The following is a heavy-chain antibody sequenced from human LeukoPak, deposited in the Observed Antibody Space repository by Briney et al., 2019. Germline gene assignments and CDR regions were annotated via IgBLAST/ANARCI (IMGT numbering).Heavy chain of an antibody. D-gene: IGHD3-9*01. CDR1: GGSISSYY. V-gene: IGHV4-59*06. J-gene: IGHJ5*02. CDR2: IYYSGST. Sequence: PSETLSLTCTVSGGSISSYYWSWIRQHPGRGLEWIGYIYYSGSTYYNPSLKSRVTISVDTSKNQFSLKLSSVTAADTAVYYCARGESYYDILTGYSQPNWFDPWGQGTLVTVSS. CDR3: ARGESYYDILTGYSQPNWFDP.